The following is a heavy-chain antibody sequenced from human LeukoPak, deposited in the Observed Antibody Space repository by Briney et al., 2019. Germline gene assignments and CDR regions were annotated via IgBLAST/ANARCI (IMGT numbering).Heavy chain of an antibody. Sequence: GGSLRLSCAASGFTFSDYYMNWVRQAPGKGLEWVSYISSSGSTIYYADSVKGRFTISRDNAKNSLYLQMNSLRAEDTAVYYCARDRTTVTRGWFDPWGQGTLVTVSS. CDR1: GFTFSDYY. J-gene: IGHJ5*02. CDR2: ISSSGSTI. CDR3: ARDRTTVTRGWFDP. V-gene: IGHV3-11*04. D-gene: IGHD4-17*01.